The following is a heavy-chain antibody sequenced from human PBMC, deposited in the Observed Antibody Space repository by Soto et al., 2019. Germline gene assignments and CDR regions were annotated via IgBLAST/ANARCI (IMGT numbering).Heavy chain of an antibody. J-gene: IGHJ4*02. V-gene: IGHV3-21*01. CDR2: ISSSSSYI. CDR1: GFTFSSYS. Sequence: GESLKISCAASGFTFSSYSMNWVRQAPGKGLEWVSSISSSSSYIYYADSVKGRFTISRDNAKNSLYLQMNSLRAEDTAVYYCARDGAAQSSTLFDYWGQGTLVTVSS. D-gene: IGHD6-13*01. CDR3: ARDGAAQSSTLFDY.